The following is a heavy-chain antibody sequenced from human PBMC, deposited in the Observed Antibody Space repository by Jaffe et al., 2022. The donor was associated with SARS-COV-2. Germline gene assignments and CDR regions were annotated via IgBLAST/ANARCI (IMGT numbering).Heavy chain of an antibody. J-gene: IGHJ6*03. CDR3: ARDRQGSETYGPTYYYYFMDV. CDR1: QLTFSTYA. D-gene: IGHD3-10*01. V-gene: IGHV3-30*04. Sequence: QVQLVESGGGVVQPGRSLRLSCAASSQLTFSTYAIHWVRLAPGKGLEWLAVISFDGTSKYFADSVKGRFTISRDNSKNTVYLQMNSLRVEDTAVYYCARDRQGSETYGPTYYYYFMDVWGRGTTVTVSS. CDR2: ISFDGTSK.